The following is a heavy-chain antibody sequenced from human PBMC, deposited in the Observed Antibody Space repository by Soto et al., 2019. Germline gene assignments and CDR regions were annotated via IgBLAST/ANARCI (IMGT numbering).Heavy chain of an antibody. J-gene: IGHJ4*02. Sequence: PGESLKISCAVSGFYFNNYGINWVRQPPGKGLEWVSSVSKSDYTYYSDSVKGRFTISRDNAKNSVSLQMNSLRAEDTAVYYCAREDSIIIPAVSDFWGQGTLVTVSS. CDR2: VSKSDYT. V-gene: IGHV3-21*01. CDR3: AREDSIIIPAVSDF. D-gene: IGHD2-2*01. CDR1: GFYFNNYG.